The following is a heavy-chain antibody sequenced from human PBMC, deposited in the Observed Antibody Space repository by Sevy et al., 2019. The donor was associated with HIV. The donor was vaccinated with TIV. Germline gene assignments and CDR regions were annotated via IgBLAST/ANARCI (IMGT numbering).Heavy chain of an antibody. V-gene: IGHV3-33*01. CDR2: TWYDGSTK. D-gene: IGHD5-18*01. J-gene: IGHJ6*02. CDR3: ARVRSIYVDTTHYYAMDV. CDR1: GFTFSSHG. Sequence: GGSLRLSCAASGFTFSSHGMHWVRRAPGKGLEWVALTWYDGSTKFYADSVKGRFTISRDNSKNILSLQMNSLRADDTAVYYCARVRSIYVDTTHYYAMDVWGQGTTVTVSS.